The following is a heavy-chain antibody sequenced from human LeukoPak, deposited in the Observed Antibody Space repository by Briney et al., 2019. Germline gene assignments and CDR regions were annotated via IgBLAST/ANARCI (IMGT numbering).Heavy chain of an antibody. D-gene: IGHD2-15*01. J-gene: IGHJ5*02. CDR2: IYHSGST. CDR1: GYSISSGYY. CDR3: ARDIYCSGGSCHGNWFDP. V-gene: IGHV4-38-2*02. Sequence: TSETLSLTCAVSGYSISSGYYWGWIRQPPGKGLEWIGSIYHSGSTYYNPSLKSRVTISVDTSKNQFSLKLSSVTAADTAVYCCARDIYCSGGSCHGNWFDPWGQGTLVTVSS.